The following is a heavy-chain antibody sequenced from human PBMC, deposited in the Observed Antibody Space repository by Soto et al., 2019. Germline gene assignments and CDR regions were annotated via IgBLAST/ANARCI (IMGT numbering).Heavy chain of an antibody. Sequence: ASVKVSCKASGYTFTDYNLHWVRQAPGQGLEWLGSINPRNGDTFFARKFQSRVTMTRDTSITTVYMRLTSLTSLVTTIYYCARHRFTSGSDYFDSWGQGTLVTVSS. D-gene: IGHD6-19*01. CDR3: ARHRFTSGSDYFDS. J-gene: IGHJ4*02. CDR1: GYTFTDYN. V-gene: IGHV1-2*02. CDR2: INPRNGDT.